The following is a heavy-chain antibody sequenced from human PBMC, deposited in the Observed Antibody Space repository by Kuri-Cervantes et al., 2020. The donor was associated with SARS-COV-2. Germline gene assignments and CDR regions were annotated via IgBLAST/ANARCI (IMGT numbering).Heavy chain of an antibody. J-gene: IGHJ4*02. CDR2: VYDSGGT. CDR3: AGPHRSSGWPFDS. Sequence: ESLKISCTVSGDSIRGSPCYWGWIRQPPGKGLEWLATVYDSGGTYTNPSLKSRVSISVDTSKNQFSLKLRSVTAADTAVYYCAGPHRSSGWPFDSWVQGTLVTVSS. CDR1: GDSIRGSPCY. D-gene: IGHD6-19*01. V-gene: IGHV4-39*01.